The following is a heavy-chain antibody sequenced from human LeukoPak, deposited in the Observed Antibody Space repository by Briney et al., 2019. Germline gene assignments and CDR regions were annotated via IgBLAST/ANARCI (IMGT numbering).Heavy chain of an antibody. CDR1: GFTFSSYA. CDR3: ARDLVVPAATDY. D-gene: IGHD2-2*01. CDR2: ISYDGSNK. Sequence: GRSLRLSCAASGFTFSSYAMHWVRQAPGKGLEWVAVISYDGSNKYYADSVKGRFTISRDNSKNTLYLQMNSLRAEDTAVYYCARDLVVPAATDYWGQGTLVTVYS. J-gene: IGHJ4*02. V-gene: IGHV3-30-3*01.